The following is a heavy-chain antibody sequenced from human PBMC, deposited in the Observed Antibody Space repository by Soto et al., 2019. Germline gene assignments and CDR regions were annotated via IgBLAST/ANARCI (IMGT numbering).Heavy chain of an antibody. CDR2: LYDVDGS. D-gene: IGHD1-1*01. J-gene: IGHJ3*01. CDR1: GLTISGKKY. CDR3: ATWHEREHAFDV. V-gene: IGHV3-53*01. Sequence: DVQLVESGGRLIQPGESLRLSCAAFGLTISGKKYVAWVRQPPGKGLEWVSALYDVDGSFYADSVTGRFTSSSDSSKTTVYLQMNDLRPDDTAVYYCATWHEREHAFDVWGQGTTVTISS.